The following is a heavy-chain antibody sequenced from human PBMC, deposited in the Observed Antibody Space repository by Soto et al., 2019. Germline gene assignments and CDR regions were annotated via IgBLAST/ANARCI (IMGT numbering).Heavy chain of an antibody. J-gene: IGHJ6*02. V-gene: IGHV1-46*01. Sequence: GASVKVSCKASGYTFTSYYMHWVRQAPGQGLEWMGIINPSGGSTSYAQKFQGRVTMTRDTSTSTVYMELSSLRSEDTAVYYCAREGRFPGIAAAGTDRSTYYYGMDVWGQGTTVTVS. CDR1: GYTFTSYY. CDR3: AREGRFPGIAAAGTDRSTYYYGMDV. CDR2: INPSGGST. D-gene: IGHD6-13*01.